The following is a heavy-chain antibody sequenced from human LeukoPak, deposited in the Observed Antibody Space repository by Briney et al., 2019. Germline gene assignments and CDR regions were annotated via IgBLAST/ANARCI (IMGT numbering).Heavy chain of an antibody. CDR2: ISYDGSNK. J-gene: IGHJ4*02. Sequence: GGSLRLSCAASGFTFSSYGMHWVRQAPGKGLEWVAVISYDGSNKYYADSVKGRFTISRDNTKNSLYLQMNGLRAEDTAVYYCARDYSVRYSSGWYYWGQGTLVTVSS. D-gene: IGHD6-19*01. CDR3: ARDYSVRYSSGWYY. CDR1: GFTFSSYG. V-gene: IGHV3-30*03.